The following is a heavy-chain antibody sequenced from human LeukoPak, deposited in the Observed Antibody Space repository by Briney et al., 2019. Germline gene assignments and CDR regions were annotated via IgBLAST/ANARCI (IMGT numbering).Heavy chain of an antibody. V-gene: IGHV1-69*05. CDR3: ARDQGDYYGSGSYYNDIRGYYYYMDV. J-gene: IGHJ6*03. Sequence: SVKVSCKASGGTFTSYAISWGRQAPGQGLEWMGGIIPIFGTANYAQKFQGRVTITTDESTSTAYMELSSLRSEDTAVYYCARDQGDYYGSGSYYNDIRGYYYYMDVWGKGTTVTVSS. CDR1: GGTFTSYA. D-gene: IGHD3-10*01. CDR2: IIPIFGTA.